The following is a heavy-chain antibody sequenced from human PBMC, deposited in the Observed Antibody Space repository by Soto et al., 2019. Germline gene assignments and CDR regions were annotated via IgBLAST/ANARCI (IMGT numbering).Heavy chain of an antibody. CDR3: ASSVVVPSTTNYFDY. CDR2: IFPADSDT. V-gene: IGHV5-51*01. J-gene: IGHJ4*02. D-gene: IGHD2-15*01. CDR1: GYSFSNYW. Sequence: PGESLKISCKGSGYSFSNYWIAWVRQMPGKGLEWMGIIFPADSDTKYSPSFQGQVTISADKSISTAYLQWSSLKASDTAMYYCASSVVVPSTTNYFDYWGQGSLVSFSS.